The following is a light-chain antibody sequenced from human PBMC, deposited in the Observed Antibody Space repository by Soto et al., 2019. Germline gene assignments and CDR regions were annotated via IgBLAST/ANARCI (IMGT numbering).Light chain of an antibody. CDR3: SSFTSTTTLDV. Sequence: QSVLTQPASVSGSPGQSITISCTGTSSDIGGYNYVSWYQQHPGKVPKLIIFEVTTRPSGVSNRFSGSKSGNTASLTISGLQADDEADYYCSSFTSTTTLDVFGTGTKVTVL. J-gene: IGLJ1*01. V-gene: IGLV2-14*01. CDR2: EVT. CDR1: SSDIGGYNY.